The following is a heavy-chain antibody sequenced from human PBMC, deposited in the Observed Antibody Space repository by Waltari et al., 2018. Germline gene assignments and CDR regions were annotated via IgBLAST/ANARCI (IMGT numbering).Heavy chain of an antibody. CDR2: IDWDDDK. V-gene: IGHV2-70*15. J-gene: IGHJ4*02. Sequence: QVTLRESGPALVKPTQTLTLTCTFSGFSLSTSGMCVSWIRQPPGKALEWLARIDWDDDKYYSTSLKTRLTISKDTSKNQVVLTMTNMDPVDTATYYCARIARYYYDSSGYQTRGTLYYFDYWGQGTLVTVSS. D-gene: IGHD3-22*01. CDR1: GFSLSTSGMC. CDR3: ARIARYYYDSSGYQTRGTLYYFDY.